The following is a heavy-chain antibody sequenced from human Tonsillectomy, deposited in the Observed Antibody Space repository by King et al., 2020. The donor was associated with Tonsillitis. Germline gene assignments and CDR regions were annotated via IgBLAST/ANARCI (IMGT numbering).Heavy chain of an antibody. CDR2: IRSKANRYAT. J-gene: IGHJ4*02. V-gene: IGHV3-73*02. Sequence: VQLVESGGGLVQPGGSLKLSCAASGFTFRGSAMHWVRQASGKGLEWVGRIRSKANRYATAYAASVKGRFTISRDDSKNTAYLQMNSLETEDTAVYYCIRFAAPEYGDYGDYWGQGTLVTVSS. D-gene: IGHD4-17*01. CDR3: IRFAAPEYGDYGDY. CDR1: GFTFRGSA.